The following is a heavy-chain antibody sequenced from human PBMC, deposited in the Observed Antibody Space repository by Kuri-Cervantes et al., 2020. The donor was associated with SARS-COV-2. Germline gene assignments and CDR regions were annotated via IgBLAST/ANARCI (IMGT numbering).Heavy chain of an antibody. V-gene: IGHV5-10-1*01. CDR3: ARLGRGGYNYRPDY. D-gene: IGHD5-24*01. Sequence: GGSLRLSCKGSGYSFTSYWISWVRQMPGKGLEWMGTIDPSDSYTSYSPSFQGHVTISSDKSISTAYLQWSSLKASDTAMYYCARLGRGGYNYRPDYWGQGTPVTVSS. J-gene: IGHJ4*02. CDR1: GYSFTSYW. CDR2: IDPSDSYT.